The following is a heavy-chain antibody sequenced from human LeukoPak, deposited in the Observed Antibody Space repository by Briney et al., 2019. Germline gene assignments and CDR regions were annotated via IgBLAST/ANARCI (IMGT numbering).Heavy chain of an antibody. CDR1: GGSMSNYK. V-gene: IGHV4-4*07. CDR3: VRGIVGATAPDS. D-gene: IGHD1-26*01. Sequence: PSETPSLTCTVSGGSMSNYKWSWIRQPAGKGLEWIGRIFTSGYTNYNASVQSRVTMSVDTSKNQFSLKLSSVTAADTAVYYCVRGIVGATAPDSWGQGALVIVSS. CDR2: IFTSGYT. J-gene: IGHJ4*02.